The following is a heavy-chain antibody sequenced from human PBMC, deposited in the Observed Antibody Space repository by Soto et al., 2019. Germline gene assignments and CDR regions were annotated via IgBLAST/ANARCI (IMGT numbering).Heavy chain of an antibody. D-gene: IGHD5-12*01. J-gene: IGHJ6*02. CDR1: GGSISSGGYY. Sequence: QVQLQESGPGLVKPSQTLSLTCTVSGGSISSGGYYWSWIRQHPGKGLEWIGYIYYSGSTYYNPTLKSRLTISVDTSKNQCSLKLSSVTAADTAVYYCAASCVACGGFNYYGMDVWGQGTTVTVSS. V-gene: IGHV4-31*03. CDR2: IYYSGST. CDR3: AASCVACGGFNYYGMDV.